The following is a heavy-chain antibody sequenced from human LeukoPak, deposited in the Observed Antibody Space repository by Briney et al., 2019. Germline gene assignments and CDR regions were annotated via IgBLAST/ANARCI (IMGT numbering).Heavy chain of an antibody. J-gene: IGHJ4*02. CDR3: ARGSSSGRALFDY. Sequence: PGGSLRLSCAASGFTFSTSWMSWVRQAPGKGLEWVADIKQDGSEKYYVDSVKGRFTISRDNAKNSLYQQMNSLRAEDTAVYFCARGSSSGRALFDYWGQGTLVTVSS. CDR1: GFTFSTSW. D-gene: IGHD6-25*01. V-gene: IGHV3-7*05. CDR2: IKQDGSEK.